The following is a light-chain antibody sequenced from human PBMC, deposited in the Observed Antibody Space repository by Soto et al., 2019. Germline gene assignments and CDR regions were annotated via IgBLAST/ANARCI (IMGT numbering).Light chain of an antibody. J-gene: IGKJ3*01. CDR2: DAS. V-gene: IGKV3-11*01. CDR1: QSVSSY. CDR3: QQRSNWPPFT. Sequence: EIVLTQSPATLSLSPGERATLSCRASQSVSSYFAWYQQKPGQAPRLLIYDASNRATGIPARFSGSGSGTDFTLTISSLEPEDFAVYYCQQRSNWPPFTFGPGTKVDI.